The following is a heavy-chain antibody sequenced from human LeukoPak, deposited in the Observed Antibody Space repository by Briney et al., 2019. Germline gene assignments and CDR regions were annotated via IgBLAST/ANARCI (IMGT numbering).Heavy chain of an antibody. CDR1: GYTLTELS. J-gene: IGHJ4*02. D-gene: IGHD2-21*02. CDR2: FDPEDGET. V-gene: IGHV1-24*01. CDR3: ATLGVVVTATPNWNFDY. Sequence: ASVKVSCKVSGYTLTELSMHWVRQAPGKGLEWMGGFDPEDGETIYAQKFQGRVTMTEDTSTDTAYMELSSLRSEDTAVYYCATLGVVVTATPNWNFDYWGQGTLVTVSS.